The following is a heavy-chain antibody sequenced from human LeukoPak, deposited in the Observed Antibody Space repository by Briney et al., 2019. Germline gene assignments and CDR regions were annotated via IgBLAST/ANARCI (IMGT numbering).Heavy chain of an antibody. CDR3: ARSPPYCSSPGCYLDWFDP. CDR1: GVSISKYY. J-gene: IGHJ5*02. V-gene: IGHV4-59*01. Sequence: SGTLSLTCAVSGVSISKYYWNWIRQPPGKGLEWIAYIYYSGSTNYSPSLESRVTVSIDMSTSQYSLKVYSVTAADTAVYYCARSPPYCSSPGCYLDWFDPWGQGTLVTVSS. CDR2: IYYSGST. D-gene: IGHD2-2*01.